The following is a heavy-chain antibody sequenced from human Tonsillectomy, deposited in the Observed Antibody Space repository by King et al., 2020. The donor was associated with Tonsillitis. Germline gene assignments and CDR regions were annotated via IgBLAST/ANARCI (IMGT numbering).Heavy chain of an antibody. V-gene: IGHV3-23*04. CDR3: AKEHYCTATDCFGLDY. J-gene: IGHJ4*02. CDR2: INDRGDIT. D-gene: IGHD2-8*02. Sequence: VQLVESGGGLVQPGGSLRLSCTVSGFTFSAYAMSWVRQAPGKGLEWVSAINDRGDITYYADSVKGRFTISRDNSENMLWPQMTSLGAEDTALYFCAKEHYCTATDCFGLDYWGQGTLVTVSS. CDR1: GFTFSAYA.